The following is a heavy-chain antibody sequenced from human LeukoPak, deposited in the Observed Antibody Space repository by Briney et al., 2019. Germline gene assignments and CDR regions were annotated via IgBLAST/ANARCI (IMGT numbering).Heavy chain of an antibody. V-gene: IGHV3-33*01. CDR1: GFTFSSYG. CDR3: ARSGGSGRYPADY. CDR2: IWYDGSKT. D-gene: IGHD6-19*01. Sequence: PGRSLRLSCAASGFTFSSYGMQWVRQAPGKGLEWVAVIWYDGSKTYYADSVKGRFTISRDNSKNTMYLQMNSLRAEDTAVFFCARSGGSGRYPADYWGQGTLVTVSS. J-gene: IGHJ4*02.